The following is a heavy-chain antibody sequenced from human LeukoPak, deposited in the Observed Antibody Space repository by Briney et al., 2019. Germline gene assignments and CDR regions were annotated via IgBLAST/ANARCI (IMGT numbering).Heavy chain of an antibody. J-gene: IGHJ4*02. CDR2: ISSSGGST. Sequence: GGSLRLSCVASGFTFRNYWMHWVRQAPGKGLVWVSVISSSGGSTYYADSVKGRFTISRDNSKNTLYLQMNSLRAEDTAVYYCAKSSYSGSYFGYFDYWGQGTLVTVSS. V-gene: IGHV3-23*01. CDR3: AKSSYSGSYFGYFDY. D-gene: IGHD1-26*01. CDR1: GFTFRNYW.